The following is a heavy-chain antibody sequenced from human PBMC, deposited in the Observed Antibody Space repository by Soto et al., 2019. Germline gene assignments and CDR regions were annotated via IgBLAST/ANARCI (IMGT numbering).Heavy chain of an antibody. CDR3: AGDYKWGPRDVESDPDDYFDY. CDR2: VDTGNGNT. D-gene: IGHD1-1*01. J-gene: IGHJ4*02. CDR1: GYTFTSYA. Sequence: GASVKFSCKASGYTFTSYAIHWVRQAPGQSLEWMGWVDTGNGNTKYSQKFQGRVTITRDTYANTADMELSRLRSEDTAVYYCAGDYKWGPRDVESDPDDYFDYWGQGTLVTVSS. V-gene: IGHV1-3*04.